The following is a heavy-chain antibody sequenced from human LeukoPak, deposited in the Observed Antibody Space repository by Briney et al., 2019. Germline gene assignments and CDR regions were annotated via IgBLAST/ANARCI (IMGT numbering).Heavy chain of an antibody. CDR1: GFTFSSYA. J-gene: IGHJ4*02. Sequence: GGSLRLSCAASGFTFSSYAMSWVRQAPGKGLEWVSAISGSGGSTYYADSVKGRFTISRDNSKNTLYLQMNSLRAEDTAVYYCAKGDCSGGSCYPNFDYWGQGTLVTVSS. CDR3: AKGDCSGGSCYPNFDY. CDR2: ISGSGGST. V-gene: IGHV3-23*01. D-gene: IGHD2-15*01.